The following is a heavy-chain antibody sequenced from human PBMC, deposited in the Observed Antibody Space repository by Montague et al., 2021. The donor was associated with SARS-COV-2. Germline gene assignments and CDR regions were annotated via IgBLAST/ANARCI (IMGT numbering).Heavy chain of an antibody. CDR1: GFTFDDYA. Sequence: SLRLSCAASGFTFDDYAMHWVRQAPGKGLEWVSGISWNSGSIGYADSVKGRFTISRDNAKNSLYLQMNSLRAEDTALYHCAKILGGDAFDIWGQGTMVTVSS. J-gene: IGHJ3*02. V-gene: IGHV3-9*01. D-gene: IGHD3-10*01. CDR3: AKILGGDAFDI. CDR2: ISWNSGSI.